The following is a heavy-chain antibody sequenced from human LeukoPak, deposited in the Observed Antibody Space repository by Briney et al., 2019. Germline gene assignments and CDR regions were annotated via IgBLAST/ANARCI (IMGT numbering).Heavy chain of an antibody. Sequence: GGSLRLSCAASGFTFSDYYMSWIRQAPGKGLEWVSYISSSGSTIYYADSVKGRFTISRDNAKNSLYLQMHSLRAEDTAVYYCARDYYYGSGSYSGDYWGQGTLVTLSS. V-gene: IGHV3-11*04. CDR2: ISSSGSTI. D-gene: IGHD3-10*01. CDR3: ARDYYYGSGSYSGDY. J-gene: IGHJ4*02. CDR1: GFTFSDYY.